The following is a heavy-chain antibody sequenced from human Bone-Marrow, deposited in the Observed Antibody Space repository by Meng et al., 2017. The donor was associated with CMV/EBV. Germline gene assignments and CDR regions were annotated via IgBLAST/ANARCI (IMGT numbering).Heavy chain of an antibody. J-gene: IGHJ6*02. CDR2: ISSSGSTI. Sequence: GESLKISCAASGFTFSSYEMNWVRQAPGKGLEWVSYISSSGSTIYYADSVKGRFTISRNNAKNSLYLQMNSLRAGDTAVYYCARDSGSPEHYYYGMDVWGQGTTVTVSS. V-gene: IGHV3-48*03. CDR3: ARDSGSPEHYYYGMDV. CDR1: GFTFSSYE. D-gene: IGHD1-26*01.